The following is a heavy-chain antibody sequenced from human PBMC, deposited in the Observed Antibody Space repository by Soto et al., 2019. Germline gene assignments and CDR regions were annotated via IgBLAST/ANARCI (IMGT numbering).Heavy chain of an antibody. V-gene: IGHV3-21*01. J-gene: IGHJ4*02. CDR3: ASHPRVSSAYWYYFDY. D-gene: IGHD3-22*01. CDR1: GFTFSSYS. CDR2: ISSSSSYI. Sequence: EVQLVESGGGLVKPGGSLRLSCAASGFTFSSYSMNWVRQAPGKGLEWVSSISSSSSYIYYADSVKGRFTISRDNAKNSLDLQMNSLRAEDTAVYYCASHPRVSSAYWYYFDYWGQGTLVTVSS.